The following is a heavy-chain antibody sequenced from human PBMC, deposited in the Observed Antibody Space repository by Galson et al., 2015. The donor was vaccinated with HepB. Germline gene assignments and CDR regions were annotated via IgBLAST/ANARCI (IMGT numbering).Heavy chain of an antibody. D-gene: IGHD5-18*01. V-gene: IGHV3-64*01. Sequence: SLRLSCAASGFTFSTYAFHWVRQAPGKGLEYVSAITSNGGTTYYANSVKGRFTISRDNSKNTLYLQMGSPRAEDMAVYYCARDGYTYGTDAFDIWGQGTMVTVSS. CDR1: GFTFSTYA. CDR3: ARDGYTYGTDAFDI. J-gene: IGHJ3*02. CDR2: ITSNGGTT.